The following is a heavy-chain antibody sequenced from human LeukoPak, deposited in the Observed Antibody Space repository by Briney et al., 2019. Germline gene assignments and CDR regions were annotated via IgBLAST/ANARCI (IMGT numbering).Heavy chain of an antibody. CDR3: ARDSGWYGGLYFDY. CDR1: GFAFSSYS. Sequence: GGSLRLSCAASGFAFSSYSMNWVRQAPGKGLEWVSSISSSSSYIYYADSVKGRFTISRDNAKNSLYLQMNSLRAEDTAVYYCARDSGWYGGLYFDYWGQGTLVTVSS. D-gene: IGHD6-19*01. CDR2: ISSSSSYI. J-gene: IGHJ4*02. V-gene: IGHV3-21*01.